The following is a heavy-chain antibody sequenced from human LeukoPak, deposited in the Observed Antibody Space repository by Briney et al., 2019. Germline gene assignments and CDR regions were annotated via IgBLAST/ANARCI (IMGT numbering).Heavy chain of an antibody. CDR3: ARELFDFDY. V-gene: IGHV3-23*01. J-gene: IGHJ4*02. CDR1: GFTFSTYS. CDR2: ITGSGGST. Sequence: GGSLRLSCAASGFTFSTYSMNWVRQAPGKGLEWVSEITGSGGSTYYADSVKGRFTISRDNSKNTLYLQMNSLRAEDTAIYYCARELFDFDYWGQGTLVTVSS. D-gene: IGHD3-10*01.